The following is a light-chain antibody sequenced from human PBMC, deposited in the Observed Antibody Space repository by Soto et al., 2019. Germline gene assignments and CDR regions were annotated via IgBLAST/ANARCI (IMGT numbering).Light chain of an antibody. CDR1: QSVSSN. Sequence: IVMTQSPATLSVSPRERATLSCRASQSVSSNLAWYQQKPGQAPRLLIYGASTRATGIPARFSGSGSGTEFTLTISNVQSEDFAVYCCQQYNNWPFTVCPGTKVDIK. CDR2: GAS. V-gene: IGKV3-15*01. J-gene: IGKJ3*01. CDR3: QQYNNWPFT.